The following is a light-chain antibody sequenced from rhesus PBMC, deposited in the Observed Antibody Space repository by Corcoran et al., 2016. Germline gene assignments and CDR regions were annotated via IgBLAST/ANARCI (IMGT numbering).Light chain of an antibody. Sequence: DIQMTQSPSSLSASVGDRVTITCRASENVNNYLNWYQQKPGKAPKLLLYKASTLQSGVPSRFSGSGSGTDYIFTFTSLQPEDVATYYCQHGYGTPRTFGQGTKVEIK. CDR3: QHGYGTPRT. V-gene: IGKV1-74*01. CDR2: KAS. J-gene: IGKJ1*01. CDR1: ENVNNY.